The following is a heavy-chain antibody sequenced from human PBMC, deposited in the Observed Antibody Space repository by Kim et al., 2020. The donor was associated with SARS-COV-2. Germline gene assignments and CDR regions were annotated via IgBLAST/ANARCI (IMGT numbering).Heavy chain of an antibody. D-gene: IGHD4-17*01. J-gene: IGHJ4*02. Sequence: GGSLRLSCAASGFTFSSYAMHWVRQAPGKGLEWVAVISYDGSNKYYADSVKGRFTISRDNSKNTLYLQMNSLRAEDTAVYYCARVPSVTVTMVWGQGTLVTVSS. CDR3: ARVPSVTVTMV. CDR1: GFTFSSYA. V-gene: IGHV3-30*04. CDR2: ISYDGSNK.